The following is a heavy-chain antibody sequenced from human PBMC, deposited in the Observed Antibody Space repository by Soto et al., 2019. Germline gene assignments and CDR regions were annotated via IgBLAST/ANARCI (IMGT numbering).Heavy chain of an antibody. CDR3: VRYCSTTLCNGVATRTFDY. CDR1: RFTFSTYE. V-gene: IGHV3-48*03. J-gene: IGHJ4*02. Sequence: GGSLRLSCVASRFTFSTYEVHWVRQAPGKGLEWVSYISSGGSAVYYADSVKGRFTISRDNTRNSLYLQMNSLRDEDTALYYCVRYCSTTLCNGVATRTFDYWGQGTLVTVSS. D-gene: IGHD2-2*01. CDR2: ISSGGSAV.